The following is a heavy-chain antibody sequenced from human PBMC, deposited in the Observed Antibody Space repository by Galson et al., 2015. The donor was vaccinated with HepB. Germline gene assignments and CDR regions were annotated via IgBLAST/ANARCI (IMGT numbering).Heavy chain of an antibody. D-gene: IGHD2-2*01. CDR3: ARGYCSSTSCRYYYYGMDV. Sequence: SVKVSCKASGYTFTSYAMHWVRQAPGQRLEWMGWINAGNGNTKYSQKFQGRVAITRDTSASTAYMELSSLRSEDTAVYYCARGYCSSTSCRYYYYGMDVWGQGTTVTVSS. V-gene: IGHV1-3*01. J-gene: IGHJ6*02. CDR1: GYTFTSYA. CDR2: INAGNGNT.